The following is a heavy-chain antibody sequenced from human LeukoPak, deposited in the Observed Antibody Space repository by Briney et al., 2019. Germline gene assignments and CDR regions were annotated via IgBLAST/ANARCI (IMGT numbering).Heavy chain of an antibody. CDR1: GDSVTRGGYF. D-gene: IGHD2-21*02. CDR3: ARDVVVTSSPDAFDI. Sequence: SETLSLTCAVSGDSVTRGGYFWTWIRQHPGKGLEWIGSISNSGTTSYNPSLKSRVSISLDTSNNHFSLRLGSVTAADTAVYFCARDVVVTSSPDAFDIWGQGTMVTVSS. V-gene: IGHV4-31*11. J-gene: IGHJ3*02. CDR2: ISNSGTT.